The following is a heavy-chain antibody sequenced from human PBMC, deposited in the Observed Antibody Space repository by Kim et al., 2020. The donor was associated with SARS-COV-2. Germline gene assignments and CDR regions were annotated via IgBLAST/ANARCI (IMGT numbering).Heavy chain of an antibody. CDR3: ARQGGYCSSTSCYGDYYYYYGMDV. CDR1: GYSFTSYW. D-gene: IGHD2-2*01. CDR2: IYPGDSDT. V-gene: IGHV5-51*01. J-gene: IGHJ6*02. Sequence: GESLKISCKGSGYSFTSYWIGWVRQMPGKGLEWMGIIYPGDSDTRYSPSFQGQVTISADKSISTAYLQWSSLKASDTAMYYCARQGGYCSSTSCYGDYYYYYGMDVWGQGTTVTVS.